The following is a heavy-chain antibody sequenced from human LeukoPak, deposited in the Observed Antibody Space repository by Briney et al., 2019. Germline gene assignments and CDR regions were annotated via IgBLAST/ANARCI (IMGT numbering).Heavy chain of an antibody. J-gene: IGHJ6*02. D-gene: IGHD6-13*01. CDR3: ASFYSSSWYGDYYYYGMDV. Sequence: PSETLSLTCTVSGGSISSSSYCWGWRRQPPGKGLEWIGSIYYSGSTYYNPSLKSRVTISVDTSKNQFSLKLSSVTAADTAVYYCASFYSSSWYGDYYYYGMDVWGQGTTVTVSS. CDR2: IYYSGST. CDR1: GGSISSSSYC. V-gene: IGHV4-39*01.